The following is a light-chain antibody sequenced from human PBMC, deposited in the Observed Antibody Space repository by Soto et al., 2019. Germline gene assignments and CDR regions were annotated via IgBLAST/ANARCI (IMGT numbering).Light chain of an antibody. Sequence: EIVLTQFPGTLSLSPGERATLYCRASQSVSSSYLAWYQQKPGQAPRLLIYGAFNRATGIPDRFSGSGSGTDFTLTFSRLEPEDFAVYYCQQYGDSPATFGPGTKWIS. CDR2: GAF. CDR3: QQYGDSPAT. V-gene: IGKV3-20*01. CDR1: QSVSSSY. J-gene: IGKJ3*01.